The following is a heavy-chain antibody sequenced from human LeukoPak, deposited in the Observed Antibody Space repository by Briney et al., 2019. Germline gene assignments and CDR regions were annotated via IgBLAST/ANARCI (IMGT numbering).Heavy chain of an antibody. CDR3: VGRPYYYYGMDV. CDR2: IYSGDST. V-gene: IGHV3-53*01. Sequence: GGSLRLSCAASGFTVNSNSMSWVRQATGKGLECVAAIYSGDSTYYPDSVKGRFSISRDISKNTLYLQMSSLRAEDTAIYYCVGRPYYYYGMDVWGQGTTVTVSS. CDR1: GFTVNSNS. J-gene: IGHJ6*02.